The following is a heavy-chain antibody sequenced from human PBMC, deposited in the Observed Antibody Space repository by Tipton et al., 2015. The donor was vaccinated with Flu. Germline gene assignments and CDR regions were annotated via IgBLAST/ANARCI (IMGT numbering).Heavy chain of an antibody. CDR3: ARAGRGSSGGLGNYYFDY. Sequence: TLSLTCTVSGGSISSGSYYWSWIRQPAGKGLEWIGRIYSSGSTNYNPSLKSRVTISADTSKNQFSLKLSSVTAADTAVHYCARAGRGSSGGLGNYYFDYWGQGTLVTVSS. CDR2: IYSSGST. V-gene: IGHV4-61*02. J-gene: IGHJ4*02. D-gene: IGHD6-19*01. CDR1: GGSISSGSYY.